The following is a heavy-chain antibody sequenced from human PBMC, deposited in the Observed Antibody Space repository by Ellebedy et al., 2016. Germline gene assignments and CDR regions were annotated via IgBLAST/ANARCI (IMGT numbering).Heavy chain of an antibody. CDR3: ARPGYCSSTSCYAAAYFQH. V-gene: IGHV4-34*01. Sequence: SETLSLTXAVYGGSFSGYYWSWIRQPPGKGLEWIGEINHSGSTNYNPSLKSRVTISVDTSKNQFSLKLSSVTAADTAVYYCARPGYCSSTSCYAAAYFQHWGQGTLVTVSS. CDR2: INHSGST. J-gene: IGHJ1*01. D-gene: IGHD2-2*01. CDR1: GGSFSGYY.